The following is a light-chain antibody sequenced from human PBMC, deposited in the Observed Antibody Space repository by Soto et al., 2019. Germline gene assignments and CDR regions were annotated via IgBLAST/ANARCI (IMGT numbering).Light chain of an antibody. CDR3: QQYKSFSLT. Sequence: DIQMTQSPSTLSASVGDRVTITCRASQSVSSWLAWYQQKPGKAPKLLISKTSNLESRVPSRFSGSGSGTEFSLTISSLPPDDFATYYCQQYKSFSLTFGGGTRVEVK. CDR1: QSVSSW. V-gene: IGKV1-5*03. J-gene: IGKJ4*01. CDR2: KTS.